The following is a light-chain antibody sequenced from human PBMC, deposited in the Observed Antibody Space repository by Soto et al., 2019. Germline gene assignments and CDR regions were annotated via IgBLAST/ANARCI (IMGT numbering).Light chain of an antibody. CDR2: GAS. V-gene: IGKV3-20*01. J-gene: IGKJ5*01. Sequence: EIVLTQSAGTLSLSPGERVTLSCRASQSVRSNYLAWYQQIPGQAPRLLIYGASSRATGIPDRFSGSGSGTDVTLTISRLEPEDFAVYSCQQYGTSPITFGKGTRLEI. CDR1: QSVRSNY. CDR3: QQYGTSPIT.